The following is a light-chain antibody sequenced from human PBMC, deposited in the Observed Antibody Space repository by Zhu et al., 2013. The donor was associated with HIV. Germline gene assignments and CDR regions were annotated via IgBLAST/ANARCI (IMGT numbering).Light chain of an antibody. V-gene: IGKV4-1*01. CDR3: QQYSSIPYT. Sequence: DIVMTQSPDSLGVSLGERVTINCKSSQSLLYSSNTQSALTWYQQKPGQPPKLLLYWTSTREPGVPARFSGSGSGTNFTLAISSLQAEDVAVYYCQQYSSIPYTFGQGTKLEI. CDR2: WTS. J-gene: IGKJ2*01. CDR1: QSLLYSSNTQSA.